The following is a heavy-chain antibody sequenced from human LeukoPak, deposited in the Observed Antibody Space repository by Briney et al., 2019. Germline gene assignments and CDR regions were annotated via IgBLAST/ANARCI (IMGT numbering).Heavy chain of an antibody. J-gene: IGHJ5*02. V-gene: IGHV4-59*01. CDR1: GGSLSSYY. CDR2: IYYSGST. Sequence: SETLSLTCTVSGGSLSSYYWSWIRQPPGKGLEWIGYIYYSGSTNYNPSLKSRVTISVDTSKNQFSLKLSSVTAADTAVYYCARASPLKTYYDFWSGYYFSWFDPWGQGTLVTVSS. CDR3: ARASPLKTYYDFWSGYYFSWFDP. D-gene: IGHD3-3*01.